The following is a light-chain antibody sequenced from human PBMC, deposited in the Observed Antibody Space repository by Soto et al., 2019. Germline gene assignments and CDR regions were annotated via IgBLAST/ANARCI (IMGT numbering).Light chain of an antibody. Sequence: EIVLTQSPATLSLSPGERVTLSCRASQSIGRYLAWYQHILGQAPRLLIYDASNRATGIPARFSGSGSGTDFTLTISSLEPEDFADYYCQQRANWLTFGGGTKVEIK. J-gene: IGKJ4*01. CDR1: QSIGRY. CDR3: QQRANWLT. CDR2: DAS. V-gene: IGKV3-11*01.